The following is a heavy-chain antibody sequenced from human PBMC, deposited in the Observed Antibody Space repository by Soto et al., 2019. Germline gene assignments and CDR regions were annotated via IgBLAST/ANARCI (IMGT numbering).Heavy chain of an antibody. V-gene: IGHV1-69*13. D-gene: IGHD3-22*01. Sequence: SVKVSCKASGGTFSSYAISWVRQAPGQGLEWMGGIIPIFGTANYAQKFQGRVTITADESTSTAYMELSSLRSEDTAVYYCARSWGYYDSSGYPNPPDCPDDAFDIWGQGTMVTVSS. CDR1: GGTFSSYA. J-gene: IGHJ3*02. CDR2: IIPIFGTA. CDR3: ARSWGYYDSSGYPNPPDCPDDAFDI.